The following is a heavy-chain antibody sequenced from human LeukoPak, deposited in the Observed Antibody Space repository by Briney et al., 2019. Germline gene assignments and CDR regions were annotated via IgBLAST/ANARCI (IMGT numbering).Heavy chain of an antibody. J-gene: IGHJ4*02. D-gene: IGHD3-22*01. Sequence: GGSLRLSCAASGFTFSSYSMNWVRQAPGKGLEWVSYISSSSTIYYADSVKGRFTISRDNAKNSLYLQMNSLRAEDTAVYYCARADSSGYYHPINWGQGTLVTVSS. CDR1: GFTFSSYS. CDR3: ARADSSGYYHPIN. CDR2: ISSSSTI. V-gene: IGHV3-48*01.